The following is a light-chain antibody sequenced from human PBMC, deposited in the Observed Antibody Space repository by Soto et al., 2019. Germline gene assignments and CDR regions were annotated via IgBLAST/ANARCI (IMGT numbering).Light chain of an antibody. CDR2: AAS. J-gene: IGKJ1*01. CDR1: QGISNY. V-gene: IGKV1-27*01. Sequence: DIQMTQSPSSLFASVGDRVTITCRSSQGISNYLAWYQQKPGKVPKLLIYAASTLQSGVPSRFSGSGSGTDFTLTISSLQPEDVATYYCQKYNSAPPWTFGQGTKVGIK. CDR3: QKYNSAPPWT.